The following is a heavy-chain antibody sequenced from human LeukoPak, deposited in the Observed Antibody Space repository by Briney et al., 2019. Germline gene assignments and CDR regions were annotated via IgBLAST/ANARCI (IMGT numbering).Heavy chain of an antibody. CDR3: TEERDRDGYFRY. CDR2: VSYDGSSK. Sequence: GGSLRPSCAASGFTFSNSAMHWVRQAPGKGLEWMTFVSYDGSSKYYADAAKGRFTISRDNSKNTLYLEMSSLGLQDTAVYYCTEERDRDGYFRYWGQGTLVTVSS. D-gene: IGHD2-8*01. J-gene: IGHJ4*02. V-gene: IGHV3-30-3*02. CDR1: GFTFSNSA.